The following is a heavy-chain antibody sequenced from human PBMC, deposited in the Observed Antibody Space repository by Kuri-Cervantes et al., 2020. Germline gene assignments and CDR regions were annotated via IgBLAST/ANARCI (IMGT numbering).Heavy chain of an antibody. Sequence: ASVKVSCKASGYTFTSFDINWVRQATGQGFEWMGWMNPNSGNTGYAQKFQGRVTMTRNTSISTAYMELSSLRAEDTAVYYCAKDSNHCSGGSCNGMDVWGQGTAVTVSS. CDR1: GYTFTSFD. J-gene: IGHJ6*02. D-gene: IGHD2-15*01. CDR3: AKDSNHCSGGSCNGMDV. V-gene: IGHV1-8*01. CDR2: MNPNSGNT.